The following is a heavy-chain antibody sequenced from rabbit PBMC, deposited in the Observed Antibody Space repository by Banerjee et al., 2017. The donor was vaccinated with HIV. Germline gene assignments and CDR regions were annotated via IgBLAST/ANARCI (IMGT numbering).Heavy chain of an antibody. CDR2: IYIGT. J-gene: IGHJ4*01. V-gene: IGHV1S45*01. CDR3: ARDQAGSWLYFNL. D-gene: IGHD4-2*01. CDR1: GFSFSSSYY. Sequence: QEQLEESGGDLVKPEGSLTLTCTASGFSFSSSYYMCWVRQAPGKGLEWIGCIYIGTYYASWVNGRFTISSHNAQNTLYLQLNSLTAADTATYFCARDQAGSWLYFNLWGQGTLVTVS.